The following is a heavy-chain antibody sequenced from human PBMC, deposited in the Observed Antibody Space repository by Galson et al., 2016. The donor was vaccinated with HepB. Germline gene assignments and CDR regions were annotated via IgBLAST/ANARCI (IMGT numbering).Heavy chain of an antibody. J-gene: IGHJ4*02. Sequence: SLRLSCAASGFAFTNAWMSWVRQKPWNRPEWVGRIKARIDGGPVNYAAPVKGRFNIPRDYSKNFLYQEMNSLQTEDTAMYYCTTNWGPPLGYWGPGTLVTVSS. V-gene: IGHV3-15*06. CDR2: IKARIDGGPV. CDR3: TTNWGPPLGY. CDR1: GFAFTNAW. D-gene: IGHD7-27*01.